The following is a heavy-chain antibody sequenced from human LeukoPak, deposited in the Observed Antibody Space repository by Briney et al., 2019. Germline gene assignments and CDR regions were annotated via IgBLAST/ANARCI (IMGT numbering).Heavy chain of an antibody. CDR2: IYYSGST. CDR1: GGSISSYY. D-gene: IGHD6-25*01. CDR3: ARVSGAVIQYRFYYYYGMDV. Sequence: SETLSLTCTVSGGSISSYYWGWIRQPPGKGLEWIGYIYYSGSTNYNPSLKSRVTISVDTSKNQFSLKLSSVTAADTAVYYCARVSGAVIQYRFYYYYGMDVWGQGTTVTVSS. V-gene: IGHV4-59*01. J-gene: IGHJ6*02.